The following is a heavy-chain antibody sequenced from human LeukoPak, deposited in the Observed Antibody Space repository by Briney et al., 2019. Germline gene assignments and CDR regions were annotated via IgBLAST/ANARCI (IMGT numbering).Heavy chain of an antibody. J-gene: IGHJ4*02. CDR3: ASTYSGWYSQYYFDY. Sequence: PGRSLRLSCAASGFTFSSYGMHWVRQAPGKGLEWVAVISYDGSNKYYADSVKGRFTISRDNSKNTLYLQMNSLRAEDTAVYYCASTYSGWYSQYYFDYWGQGTLVTVSS. D-gene: IGHD6-19*01. CDR2: ISYDGSNK. CDR1: GFTFSSYG. V-gene: IGHV3-30*03.